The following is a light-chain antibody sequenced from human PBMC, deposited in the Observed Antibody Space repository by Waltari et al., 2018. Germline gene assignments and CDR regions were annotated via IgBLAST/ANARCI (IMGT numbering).Light chain of an antibody. CDR2: EVT. J-gene: IGLJ1*01. Sequence: QSVLTQPPSATGSPGQSVTISCTGTNSDVGAYNYVSWYQQHPGKVPKLLIYEVTKRPAWVAGRFSGSKSGNTASLTVSGLQADDEADYYCSSYAHNNHFVFGTGTKVTVL. CDR1: NSDVGAYNY. CDR3: SSYAHNNHFV. V-gene: IGLV2-8*01.